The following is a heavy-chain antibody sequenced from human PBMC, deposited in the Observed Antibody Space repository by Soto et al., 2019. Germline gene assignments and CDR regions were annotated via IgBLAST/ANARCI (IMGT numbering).Heavy chain of an antibody. V-gene: IGHV4-59*08. CDR3: ARRWGFEDALDI. Sequence: QVQLQESGPGLVKPSETLSLTCTVSGASMSRYYWHWIRQAPGEGLEWIGFIYSSGSTTSNHSLKSRVNISLDTSQSQFSLNLKSVTATDTAIYYCARRWGFEDALDIWGPGTNVTVSS. J-gene: IGHJ3*02. CDR2: IYSSGST. CDR1: GASMSRYY. D-gene: IGHD3-10*01.